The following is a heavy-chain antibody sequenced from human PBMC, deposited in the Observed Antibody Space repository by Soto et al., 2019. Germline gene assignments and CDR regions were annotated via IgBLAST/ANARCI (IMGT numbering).Heavy chain of an antibody. V-gene: IGHV3-48*01. Sequence: GGSLRLSCEASGFTFSSYSMNWVRQAPGKGLEWVSYISSSTTTIYQADSVKGRFTISRDNAKNSLYLQMNSLRAEDTAVYYCASDLQWLDAFDIWGQGTMVTVS. CDR3: ASDLQWLDAFDI. J-gene: IGHJ3*02. D-gene: IGHD6-19*01. CDR2: ISSSTTTI. CDR1: GFTFSSYS.